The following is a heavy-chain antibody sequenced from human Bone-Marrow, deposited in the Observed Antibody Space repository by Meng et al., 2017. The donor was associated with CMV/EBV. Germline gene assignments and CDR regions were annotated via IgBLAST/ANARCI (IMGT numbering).Heavy chain of an antibody. CDR3: TGDGRYVFTGAF. D-gene: IGHD7-27*01. J-gene: IGHJ4*02. Sequence: AGPGGGLGKPGKFLRLSWAGSGFDFTGAWMTWVSQTPGKGLEWVGRIKSETFGGTTDYAAPVKGRFTISRDDSKNTLFLQMNSLKTEDTAVYFCTGDGRYVFTGAFRGQGALVTVSS. CDR2: IKSETFGGTT. CDR1: GFDFTGAW. V-gene: IGHV3-15*01.